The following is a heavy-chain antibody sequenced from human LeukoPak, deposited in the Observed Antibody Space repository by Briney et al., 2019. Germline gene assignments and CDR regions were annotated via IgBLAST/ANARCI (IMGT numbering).Heavy chain of an antibody. CDR1: GGSFSSYY. D-gene: IGHD3-16*01. CDR3: ARVDGMITFDY. Sequence: PSETLSLTCAVYGGSFSSYYWSWIRQPPGKGLEWIGEINHSGSTNYNPPLKSRVTISVDTSKNQFFLKLSSVTAADTAVYYCARVDGMITFDYWGQGTLVTVSS. CDR2: INHSGST. V-gene: IGHV4-34*01. J-gene: IGHJ4*02.